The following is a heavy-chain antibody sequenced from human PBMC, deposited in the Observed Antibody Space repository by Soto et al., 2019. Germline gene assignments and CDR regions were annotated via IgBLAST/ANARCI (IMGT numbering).Heavy chain of an antibody. CDR3: ARVTRGYSSSWHRAHEVLEF. Sequence: WNMKQKPPGKGLEWIGEINHRGSTNSTPSLKSRVTRSVDTSKNQFSLKLSSVTAADTAVYYCARVTRGYSSSWHRAHEVLEFLVKGTTDTGSS. CDR2: INHRGST. V-gene: IGHV4-34*01. J-gene: IGHJ6*04. D-gene: IGHD6-13*01.